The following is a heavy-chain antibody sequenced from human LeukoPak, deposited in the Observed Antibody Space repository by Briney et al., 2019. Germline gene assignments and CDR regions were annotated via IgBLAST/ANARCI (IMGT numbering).Heavy chain of an antibody. V-gene: IGHV4-39*01. CDR1: GGSISSSSYY. D-gene: IGHD4-17*01. CDR3: ARPMTTVTTGNWFDP. J-gene: IGHJ5*02. CDR2: IYYSGST. Sequence: SETLSLTCTVSGGSISSSSYYWGWIRQPPGEGLEWIGSIYYSGSTYYNPSLKSRVTISVDTSKNQFSLKLSSVTAADTAVYYCARPMTTVTTGNWFDPWGQGTLVTVSS.